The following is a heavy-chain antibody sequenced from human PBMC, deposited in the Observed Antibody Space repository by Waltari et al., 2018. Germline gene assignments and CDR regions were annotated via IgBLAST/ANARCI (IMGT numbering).Heavy chain of an antibody. CDR2: IYTSEST. J-gene: IGHJ4*02. CDR3: ATGENSGGWGY. V-gene: IGHV4-61*02. D-gene: IGHD1-26*01. Sequence: QVLLQESGPGLVKPSQTLSLTCTVSGGSISSGSYYWSWIRQPAGKGLEWIGRIYTSESTNYNPSRESRVTISVDTSKNQFSLKLSSVTAADTAVYYCATGENSGGWGYWGQGTLVTVSS. CDR1: GGSISSGSYY.